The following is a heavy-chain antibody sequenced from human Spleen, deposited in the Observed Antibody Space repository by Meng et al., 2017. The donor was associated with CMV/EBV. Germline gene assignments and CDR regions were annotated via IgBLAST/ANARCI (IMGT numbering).Heavy chain of an antibody. CDR2: ISYDGSNK. CDR3: ARGVSNRFDP. CDR1: GFTFSTYA. J-gene: IGHJ5*02. V-gene: IGHV3-30-3*01. D-gene: IGHD2-21*01. Sequence: LSCAASGFTFSTYARHWVRQAPGKGLEWVAAISYDGSNKYYADSVKGRFTISRDNSKNTVYLQMNSLRAEDTAVYYCARGVSNRFDPWGQGTLVTVSS.